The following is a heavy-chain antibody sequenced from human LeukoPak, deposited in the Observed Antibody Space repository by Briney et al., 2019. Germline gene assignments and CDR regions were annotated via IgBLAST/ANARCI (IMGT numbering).Heavy chain of an antibody. CDR3: ARLSSGYSWFDP. CDR1: GGSISSSSYY. V-gene: IGHV4-39*01. J-gene: IGHJ5*02. CDR2: IYYSGST. Sequence: SETLSLTCTVSGGSISSSSYYWGWIRQPPGKGLEWLGSIYYSGSTYYNPSLKSRVTISVDTSKNQFSLKLSSVTAADTAVYYCARLSSGYSWFDPWGQGTLVTVSS. D-gene: IGHD3-22*01.